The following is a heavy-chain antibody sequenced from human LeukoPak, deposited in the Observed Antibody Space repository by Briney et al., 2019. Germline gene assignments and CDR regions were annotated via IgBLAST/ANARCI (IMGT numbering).Heavy chain of an antibody. Sequence: ASVKVSCKASGYIFSDFDINWVRQASGRGLEWVAWMNPNSGNPAYAQEFQGRATVSGNISISTAYLELRSLRSDDTAVYYCARRLYYYGSGFFDYWGQGTLVTVSS. V-gene: IGHV1-8*03. CDR2: MNPNSGNP. CDR3: ARRLYYYGSGFFDY. J-gene: IGHJ4*02. CDR1: GYIFSDFD. D-gene: IGHD3-10*01.